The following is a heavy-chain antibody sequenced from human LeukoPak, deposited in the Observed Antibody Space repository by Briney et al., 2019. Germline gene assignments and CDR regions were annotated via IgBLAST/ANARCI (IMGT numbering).Heavy chain of an antibody. CDR3: ARDNCSGGSCYNWFDP. Sequence: SETLSLTCTVSGGSISSYYWSWIRQPPGKGLEWIGYIYYSGSTSYNPSLKSRVTISVDTSKNQFSLKLSSVTAADTAVYYCARDNCSGGSCYNWFDPWGQGTLVTVSS. V-gene: IGHV4-59*12. CDR1: GGSISSYY. J-gene: IGHJ5*02. D-gene: IGHD2-15*01. CDR2: IYYSGST.